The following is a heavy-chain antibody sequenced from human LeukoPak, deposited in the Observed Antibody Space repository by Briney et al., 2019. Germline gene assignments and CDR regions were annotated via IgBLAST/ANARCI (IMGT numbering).Heavy chain of an antibody. Sequence: PSETLSLTCAVSGVPFSNYYWSWVRHCPRRGLEWIGEINHSGYTNYNPSLKSRVTMSIDTSKNQFSLKLTSVTAADAGVYYCTRAVAGHPDWGQGTLVTVSS. CDR1: GVPFSNYY. CDR3: TRAVAGHPD. J-gene: IGHJ4*02. V-gene: IGHV4-34*01. CDR2: INHSGYT. D-gene: IGHD6-19*01.